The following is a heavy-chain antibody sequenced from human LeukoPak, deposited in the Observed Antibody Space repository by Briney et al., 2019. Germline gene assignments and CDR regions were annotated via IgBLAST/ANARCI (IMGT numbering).Heavy chain of an antibody. D-gene: IGHD6-19*01. J-gene: IGHJ6*02. CDR3: AKDRDSGWYLFSYYGMDV. CDR1: GFTFSSYG. CDR2: IRYDGSNK. V-gene: IGHV3-30*02. Sequence: GGSLRLSCAASGFTFSSYGMHWVRQAPGKGLEWVAFIRYDGSNKYYADSVKGRFTISRDNSKNTLYLQMNSLRADDTAVYYCAKDRDSGWYLFSYYGMDVWGQGTTVTVSS.